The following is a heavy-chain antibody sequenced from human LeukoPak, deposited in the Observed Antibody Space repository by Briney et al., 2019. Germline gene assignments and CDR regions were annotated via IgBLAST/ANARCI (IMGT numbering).Heavy chain of an antibody. CDR1: GFTLDDSA. J-gene: IGHJ5*02. Sequence: PGGSLRLSCVASGFTLDDSALHWVRQAPGKGLEWISLISGDGDNTYYADSVKGRFTISGDTSTNSLYLQMSSLRAEDTAFYYCAKGVRPGTYYNCFDPWGQGTLVTVSS. CDR3: AKGVRPGTYYNCFDP. CDR2: ISGDGDNT. V-gene: IGHV3-43*02. D-gene: IGHD1-26*01.